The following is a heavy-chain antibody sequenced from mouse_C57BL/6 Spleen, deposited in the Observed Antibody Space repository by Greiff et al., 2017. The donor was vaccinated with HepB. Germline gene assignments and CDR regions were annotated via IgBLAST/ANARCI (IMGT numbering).Heavy chain of an antibody. CDR2: IYPGSGNT. Sequence: VQLQESGAELVRPGASVKLSCKASGYTFTDYYINWVKQRPGQGLEWIARIYPGSGNTYYNEKFKGKATLTAEKSSSTAYMQLSSLTSEDSAVYFCARSYSNYPWFAYWGQGTLVTVSA. CDR1: GYTFTDYY. V-gene: IGHV1-76*01. J-gene: IGHJ3*01. CDR3: ARSYSNYPWFAY. D-gene: IGHD2-5*01.